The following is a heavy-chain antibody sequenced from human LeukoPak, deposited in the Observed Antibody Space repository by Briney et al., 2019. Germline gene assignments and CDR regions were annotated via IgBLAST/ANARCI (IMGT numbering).Heavy chain of an antibody. J-gene: IGHJ5*02. Sequence: SETLSLTCAVYGGSFSGYYWSWIRQPPGKGLEWIGEINHSGSTNYNPSLKSRVTISVDTSKNQFSLKLSSVTAADTAVYYCARLVYDILTGYYIGWFDPWGQGTLVTVSS. V-gene: IGHV4-34*01. CDR3: ARLVYDILTGYYIGWFDP. D-gene: IGHD3-9*01. CDR2: INHSGST. CDR1: GGSFSGYY.